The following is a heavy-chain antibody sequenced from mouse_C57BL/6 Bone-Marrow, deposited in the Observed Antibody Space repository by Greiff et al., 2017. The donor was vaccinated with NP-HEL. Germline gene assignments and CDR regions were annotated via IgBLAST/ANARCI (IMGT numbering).Heavy chain of an antibody. V-gene: IGHV5-6*02. CDR2: ISSGGSYT. Sequence: EVKVVESGGDLVKPGGSLKLSCAASGFTFSSYGMSWVRQTPDKRLEWVATISSGGSYTYYPDSVKGRFTISRDTAKNTLYLQMSSLKSEDTAMYYCARRIYYYGSSAMDYWGQGTSVTVSS. J-gene: IGHJ4*01. CDR1: GFTFSSYG. CDR3: ARRIYYYGSSAMDY. D-gene: IGHD1-1*01.